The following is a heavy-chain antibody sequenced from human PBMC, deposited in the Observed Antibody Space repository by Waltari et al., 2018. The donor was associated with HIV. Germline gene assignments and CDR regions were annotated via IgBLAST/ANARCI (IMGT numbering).Heavy chain of an antibody. CDR1: GFSFGSHS. CDR3: ARDMATFTGAYYFDT. CDR2: ISSGSSFI. V-gene: IGHV3-21*01. D-gene: IGHD5-12*01. Sequence: EVQLMESGGRLVKPGGSLRLPCAASGFSFGSHSMRWVRQAPGKGLEWVASISSGSSFITYSGSVKGRFTISRGNAENSLYLQMSSLRAEDTAVYYCARDMATFTGAYYFDTWGQGTLVTVSS. J-gene: IGHJ4*02.